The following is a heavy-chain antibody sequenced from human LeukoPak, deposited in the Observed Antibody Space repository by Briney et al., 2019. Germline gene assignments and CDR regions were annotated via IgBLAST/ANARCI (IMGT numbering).Heavy chain of an antibody. J-gene: IGHJ4*02. CDR1: GDSISRSGYY. D-gene: IGHD3-10*01. Sequence: SETLSLTCTVSGDSISRSGYYWGWLRQPPGKGLEWIGSISYSGTTYTNASLRSRVTLSVDMSRNHFSLKLTSVTAADTAVYYCARRGSENYYIDYWGQGTLVTVSS. CDR2: ISYSGTT. CDR3: ARRGSENYYIDY. V-gene: IGHV4-39*02.